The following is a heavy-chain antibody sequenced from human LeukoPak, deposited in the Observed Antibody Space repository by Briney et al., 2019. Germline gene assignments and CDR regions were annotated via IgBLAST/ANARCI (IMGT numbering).Heavy chain of an antibody. J-gene: IGHJ4*02. V-gene: IGHV3-30*03. CDR2: ISYNGNDY. CDR1: GFSFTNYA. CDR3: ARDPTISGSYSDY. D-gene: IGHD1-26*01. Sequence: GGSLRLSCAASGFSFTNYAMHWVRQAPGKGLEWVAVISYNGNDYHYADSVKGRFTISRDNSKNTLYLQMNSLRTEDTAVYYCARDPTISGSYSDYWGQGTLVTVPS.